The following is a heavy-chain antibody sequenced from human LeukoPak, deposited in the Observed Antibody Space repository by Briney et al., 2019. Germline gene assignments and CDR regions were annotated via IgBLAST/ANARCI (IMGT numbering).Heavy chain of an antibody. Sequence: PGGSLRLSCAASGFTFSSYEMNWVRQAPGKGLEWVSYISSSGSTIYYADSVKGRFTISRDNAKNLLFLQMNGLRAEDTAVYYCARGRSITLLRGVAMSDGFDIWGQGAMVAVSS. CDR3: ARGRSITLLRGVAMSDGFDI. V-gene: IGHV3-48*03. CDR1: GFTFSSYE. J-gene: IGHJ3*02. CDR2: ISSSGSTI. D-gene: IGHD3-10*01.